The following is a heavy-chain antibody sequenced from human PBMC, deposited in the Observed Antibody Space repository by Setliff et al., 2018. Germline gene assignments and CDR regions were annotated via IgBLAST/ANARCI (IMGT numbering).Heavy chain of an antibody. CDR2: VDPEDGET. J-gene: IGHJ6*02. CDR1: GGPLNSYS. Sequence: ASVKVSCKASGGPLNSYSFSWVRQAPGQGLEWMGLVDPEDGETIYAEKFQGRVTITADTSTDTAYMELSSLRSEDTTVYYCARDFGSGSYFNYYYYGMDVWGQGTTVTVSS. CDR3: ARDFGSGSYFNYYYYGMDV. V-gene: IGHV1-69-2*01. D-gene: IGHD3-10*01.